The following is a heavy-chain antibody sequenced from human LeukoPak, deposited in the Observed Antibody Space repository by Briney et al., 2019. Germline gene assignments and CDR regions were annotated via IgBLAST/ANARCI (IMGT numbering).Heavy chain of an antibody. CDR1: GFTFNSYY. J-gene: IGHJ4*02. D-gene: IGHD5-12*01. CDR3: ARGQYSGYDYLDY. V-gene: IGHV3-7*04. Sequence: GGSLRLSCAASGFTFNSYYMSWVRQAPGKGLEWVAHIKGDGSEKYYVDSVKGRFTISRDNAKNSLYLQMNSLRAEDTAVYYCARGQYSGYDYLDYWGQGTLVTVSS. CDR2: IKGDGSEK.